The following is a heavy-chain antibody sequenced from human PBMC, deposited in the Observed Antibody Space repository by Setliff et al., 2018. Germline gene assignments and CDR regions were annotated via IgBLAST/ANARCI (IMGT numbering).Heavy chain of an antibody. CDR1: GGTLTTFTTYS. CDR3: ARGSRVGPTRGDFDF. J-gene: IGHJ4*02. D-gene: IGHD1-26*01. CDR2: IIPITGTT. V-gene: IGHV1-69*16. Sequence: GASVKVSCKASGGTLTTFTTYSLIWVRQAPGQGLEWMGGIIPITGTTNYAQRFQGRITISTDESSSTVYMEMSRLKSEDTAVYYCARGSRVGPTRGDFDFWGLGTLVTVSS.